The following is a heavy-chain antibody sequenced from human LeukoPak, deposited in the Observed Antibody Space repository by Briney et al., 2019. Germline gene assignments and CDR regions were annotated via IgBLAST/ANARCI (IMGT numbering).Heavy chain of an antibody. CDR3: ARSQAYCSSTTCYVNWFDP. J-gene: IGHJ5*02. CDR2: IYYSGST. D-gene: IGHD2-2*01. Sequence: SETLSLTCTVSGCSISTYYWSWIRQPPGKGLQWIGYIYYSGSTNYNPSLKSRVTISVDTSKNQFSLKLSSVTAADTAVYYCARSQAYCSSTTCYVNWFDPWGQGTLVTVSS. V-gene: IGHV4-59*01. CDR1: GCSISTYY.